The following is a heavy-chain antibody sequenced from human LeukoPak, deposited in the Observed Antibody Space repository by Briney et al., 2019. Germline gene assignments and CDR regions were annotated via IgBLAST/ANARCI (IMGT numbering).Heavy chain of an antibody. D-gene: IGHD2-2*01. CDR3: ARDPSGLVVPAGDDY. J-gene: IGHJ4*02. CDR2: ISSSSSYI. V-gene: IGHV3-21*01. Sequence: PGGSLRLSCAASGFAVSSYSMNWVRQAPGKGLEWVSSISSSSSYIYYADSVKGRFTISRDNAKNSLYLQMNSLRAEDTAVYYCARDPSGLVVPAGDDYWGQGTLVTVSS. CDR1: GFAVSSYS.